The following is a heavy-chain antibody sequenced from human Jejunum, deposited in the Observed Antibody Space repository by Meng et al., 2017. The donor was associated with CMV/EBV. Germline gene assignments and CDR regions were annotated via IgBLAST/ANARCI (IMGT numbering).Heavy chain of an antibody. J-gene: IGHJ4*02. CDR1: GYTFTDHN. CDR2: ISLGNGQT. D-gene: IGHD7-27*01. V-gene: IGHV1-18*04. CDR3: ARDVWGFDY. Sequence: QVPLLQSGAWVKKPGASVKISCKTSGYTFTDHNIGWVRQAPGQGLEWVGWISLGNGQTVYGHKVQGRVTVTTDTSTSTAYMELRSLRSDDTAMYYCARDVWGFDYWGQGTLVTVSS.